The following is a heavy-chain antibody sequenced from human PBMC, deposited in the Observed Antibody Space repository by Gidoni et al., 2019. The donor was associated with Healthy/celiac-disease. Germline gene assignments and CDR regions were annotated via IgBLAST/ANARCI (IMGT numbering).Heavy chain of an antibody. J-gene: IGHJ6*02. CDR2: IIPIFGTA. CDR3: ARALVKQLVPYYYYGMDV. V-gene: IGHV1-69*06. Sequence: QVQLVQSGAEVKKPGSSVKVSCKASGGTFSSYAISWVRQAPGQGLEWMGGIIPIFGTANYAQKFQGRDTITADKSTSTAYMELSSLRSEDTAVYYCARALVKQLVPYYYYGMDVWGQGTTVTVSS. CDR1: GGTFSSYA. D-gene: IGHD6-13*01.